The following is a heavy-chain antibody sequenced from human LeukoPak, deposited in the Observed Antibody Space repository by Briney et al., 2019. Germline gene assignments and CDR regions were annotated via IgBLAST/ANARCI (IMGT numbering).Heavy chain of an antibody. D-gene: IGHD3-22*01. J-gene: IGHJ4*02. CDR3: TTDGGYYDSSGYFVYYFDY. CDR2: IKRKTDGGTT. CDR1: GFTFSNAW. Sequence: PGGSLGLSCAASGFTFSNAWMSWVRQAPGKGLEWVGRIKRKTDGGTTDYAVPVNGRFTISRDDSENTLYLQLNSLKTEDTAVYYCTTDGGYYDSSGYFVYYFDYWGQGTLVTVSS. V-gene: IGHV3-15*01.